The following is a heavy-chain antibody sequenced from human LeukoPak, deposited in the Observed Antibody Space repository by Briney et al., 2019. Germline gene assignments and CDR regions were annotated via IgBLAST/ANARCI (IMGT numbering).Heavy chain of an antibody. V-gene: IGHV3-53*01. CDR1: GFTVSSNY. CDR3: ARDGYNSYYFDY. Sequence: GGSLRLSCAASGFTVSSNYMSWVRQAPGKGLEWISVIYSGGSTYYADSVKGRFTISRDNSKNTLYLQMNSLRAEDTAVYYCARDGYNSYYFDYWGQGTLVTVSS. CDR2: IYSGGST. J-gene: IGHJ4*02. D-gene: IGHD5-24*01.